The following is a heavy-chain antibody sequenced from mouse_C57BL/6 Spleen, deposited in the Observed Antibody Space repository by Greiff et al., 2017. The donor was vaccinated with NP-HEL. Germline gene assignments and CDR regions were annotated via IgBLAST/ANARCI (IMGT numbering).Heavy chain of an antibody. CDR2: ISSGGSYT. Sequence: EVQLQQSGGDLVKPGGSLKLSCAASGFTFSSYGMSWVRQTPDKRLEWVATISSGGSYTYYPDSVKGRFTISRDNAKNTLYLQMSSLKSEDTAMYYCARHLYYGSSYVFDYWGQGTTLTVSS. CDR3: ARHLYYGSSYVFDY. D-gene: IGHD1-1*01. J-gene: IGHJ2*01. CDR1: GFTFSSYG. V-gene: IGHV5-6*01.